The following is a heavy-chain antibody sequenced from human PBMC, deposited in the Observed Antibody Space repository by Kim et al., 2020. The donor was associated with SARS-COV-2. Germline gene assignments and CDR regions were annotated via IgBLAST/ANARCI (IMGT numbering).Heavy chain of an antibody. CDR3: AKAGGVYWSGGSCYVNY. Sequence: GGSLRLSCAASGFTFSSYGMHWVRQAPGKGLEWVAVISYDGSNKYYADSVKGRFTISRDNSKNTLYLQMNSLRAEDTAVYYCAKAGGVYWSGGSCYVNY. CDR1: GFTFSSYG. D-gene: IGHD2-15*01. V-gene: IGHV3-30*18. CDR2: ISYDGSNK. J-gene: IGHJ4*01.